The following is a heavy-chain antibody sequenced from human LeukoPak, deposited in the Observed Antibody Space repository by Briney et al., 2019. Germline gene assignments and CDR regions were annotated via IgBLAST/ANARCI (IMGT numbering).Heavy chain of an antibody. CDR1: GGSISSGGYY. CDR2: IYYSGST. V-gene: IGHV4-31*03. CDR3: ARDRPYYYDSSGYHDAFDI. D-gene: IGHD3-22*01. Sequence: SQTLSLTCTVSGGSISSGGYYWSWIRQHPGKGLEWIGYIYYSGSTYYNPSLKSRVTISVDTSKNQFSLKLSSATAADTAVYYCARDRPYYYDSSGYHDAFDIWGQGTMVTVSS. J-gene: IGHJ3*02.